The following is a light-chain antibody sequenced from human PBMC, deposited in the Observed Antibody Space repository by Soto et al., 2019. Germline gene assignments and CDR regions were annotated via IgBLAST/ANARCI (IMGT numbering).Light chain of an antibody. CDR1: QSVSSN. CDR3: QQYNNWPQIT. V-gene: IGKV3-15*01. J-gene: IGKJ5*01. CDR2: GAS. Sequence: EIVITQSPATLSVSPGERATLSCRASQSVSSNLAWYQQKPGQAPRLLIYGASTRATGSPARFSGSGSGTEVTLTWSSLRSEDFAVSYCQQYNNWPQITFGQGTRLEIK.